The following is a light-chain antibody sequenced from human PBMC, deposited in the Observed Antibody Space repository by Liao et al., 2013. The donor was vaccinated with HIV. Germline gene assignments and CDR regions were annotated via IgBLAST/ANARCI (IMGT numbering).Light chain of an antibody. J-gene: IGLJ3*02. CDR2: FDS. V-gene: IGLV3-21*01. Sequence: SYVLTQPPSVSVAPGKTATITCGGNNIGDKSVHWYQQRPGQAPVLVIYFDSDRPSGIPERFSGSNSGNTATLTISRVEPGDEADYYCQVWDTGNDHPRVFGGGTKLSVL. CDR1: NIGDKS. CDR3: QVWDTGNDHPRV.